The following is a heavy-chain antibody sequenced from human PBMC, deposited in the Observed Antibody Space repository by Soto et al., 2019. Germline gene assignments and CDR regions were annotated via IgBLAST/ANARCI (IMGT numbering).Heavy chain of an antibody. D-gene: IGHD1-7*01. CDR1: GYSISSGYY. CDR3: ARGVMVELRRGNQNWFDP. CDR2: IYHSGST. J-gene: IGHJ5*02. Sequence: SETLSLTCAVSGYSISSGYYWGWIRQPPGKGLEWIGSIYHSGSTYYNPSLKSRVTISVDTSKNQFSLKLSSVTAADTAVYYGARGVMVELRRGNQNWFDPWGQGTLVTVSS. V-gene: IGHV4-38-2*01.